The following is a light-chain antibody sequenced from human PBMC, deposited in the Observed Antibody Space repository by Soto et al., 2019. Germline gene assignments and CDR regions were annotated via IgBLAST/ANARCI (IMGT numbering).Light chain of an antibody. V-gene: IGLV2-14*03. CDR1: SSDVGGSNY. CDR3: SSHSSSGNIEV. J-gene: IGLJ2*01. CDR2: DVY. Sequence: QSALTQPASVSGSPGQSITISCAGTSSDVGGSNYVSWYQQHPGKAPKLMIHDVYNRPSGVSNRFSGSKSGNTASLTISGLQAEDEADYYCSSHSSSGNIEVFGAGTQLTVL.